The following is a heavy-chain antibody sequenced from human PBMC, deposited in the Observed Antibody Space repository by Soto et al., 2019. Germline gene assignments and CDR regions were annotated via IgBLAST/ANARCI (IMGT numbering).Heavy chain of an antibody. Sequence: GGSLRLSCAASDFAFGSHTMAWVRQAPGKGLEWVSSISSATTYILYVDSVRGRFTISRDNAKKSLFLQMDSLTADDTAVYFCARNILPGDPPAPFDLWGQGTMVTVS. V-gene: IGHV3-21*01. CDR3: ARNILPGDPPAPFDL. J-gene: IGHJ3*01. CDR1: DFAFGSHT. CDR2: ISSATTYI. D-gene: IGHD7-27*01.